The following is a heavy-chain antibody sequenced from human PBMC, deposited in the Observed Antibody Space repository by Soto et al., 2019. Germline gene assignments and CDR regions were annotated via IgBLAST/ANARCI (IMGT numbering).Heavy chain of an antibody. Sequence: EVQLVESGGGLVQPGGSLRLSCAASGFTFSSYSMNWVRQAPGKGLEWVSYISSSSSNIYYADSVKGRFTISRDNAKNSQYLQINSLRDEDTAVYYCARDGVSGWGDAFDIWGQGTMVTVSS. CDR1: GFTFSSYS. CDR2: ISSSSSNI. CDR3: ARDGVSGWGDAFDI. J-gene: IGHJ3*02. V-gene: IGHV3-48*02. D-gene: IGHD6-19*01.